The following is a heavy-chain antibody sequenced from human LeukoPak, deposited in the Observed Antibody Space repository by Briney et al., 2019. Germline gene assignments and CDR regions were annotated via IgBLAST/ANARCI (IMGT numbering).Heavy chain of an antibody. CDR2: ISASGGST. Sequence: QPGGSLRLSCAASGFTFSRYVMTWVRQAPGKGLEWVSGISASGGSTYYADSVKGRFTIARDNSKNTLYLQMSSLRAADTAVYYCARSYYYGSGSSYVSFDYWGQGTLVTVSS. V-gene: IGHV3-23*01. CDR3: ARSYYYGSGSSYVSFDY. CDR1: GFTFSRYV. D-gene: IGHD3-10*01. J-gene: IGHJ4*02.